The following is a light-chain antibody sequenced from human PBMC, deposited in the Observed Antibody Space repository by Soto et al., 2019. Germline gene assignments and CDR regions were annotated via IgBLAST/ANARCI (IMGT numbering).Light chain of an antibody. CDR2: VAS. V-gene: IGKV1-39*01. Sequence: DIQMTQSPSSLSASVGDRVTITCRASQSISSYLSWYQQKPGKAPKLPINVASTLQSGVPSRFSGSGSGTDFTLAISSLQPEDFATYYCQQSSSTPQTFGGGTQVDIK. CDR1: QSISSY. CDR3: QQSSSTPQT. J-gene: IGKJ4*01.